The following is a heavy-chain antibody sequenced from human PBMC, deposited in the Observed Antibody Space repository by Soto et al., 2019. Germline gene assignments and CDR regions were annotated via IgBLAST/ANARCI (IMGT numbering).Heavy chain of an antibody. Sequence: GGSLRLSCAASGFTFSSYAMHWVRQAPGKGLEWVAVISYDGSNKYCADSVKGRFTISRDNSKNTLYLQMNSLRAEDTAVYYCARRRRGAFDIWGQGTMVTVSS. V-gene: IGHV3-30-3*01. CDR3: ARRRRGAFDI. J-gene: IGHJ3*02. CDR1: GFTFSSYA. CDR2: ISYDGSNK.